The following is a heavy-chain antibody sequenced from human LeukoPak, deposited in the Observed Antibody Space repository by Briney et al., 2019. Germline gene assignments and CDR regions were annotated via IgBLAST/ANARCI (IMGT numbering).Heavy chain of an antibody. V-gene: IGHV1-3*01. CDR3: ARWGGYYGSGSYYYYYYGMDV. Sequence: GGSLRLSCAASGFTFSSYAMHWVRQAPGQRREWMGWINAGNGNTKYSQKFQGRVTITRDTSASTAYMELSSLRSEDTAVYYCARWGGYYGSGSYYYYYYGMDVWGQGTTVTVSS. J-gene: IGHJ6*02. CDR1: GFTFSSYA. D-gene: IGHD3-10*01. CDR2: INAGNGNT.